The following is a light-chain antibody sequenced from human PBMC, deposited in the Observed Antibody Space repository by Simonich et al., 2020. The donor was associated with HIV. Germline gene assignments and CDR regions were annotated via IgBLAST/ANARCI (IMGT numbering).Light chain of an antibody. CDR1: SSDVGGYKY. CDR3: SSYTSSSTLV. J-gene: IGLJ3*02. Sequence: QSALTQPPSASGSPGQSVTISCTGTSSDVGGYKYVTWYQQHPGKAPKLMIYEVSKRPSVVSNRFSGSKSGNTASLTISGLQAEYEADYYCSSYTSSSTLVFGGGTKLTVL. V-gene: IGLV2-14*01. CDR2: EVS.